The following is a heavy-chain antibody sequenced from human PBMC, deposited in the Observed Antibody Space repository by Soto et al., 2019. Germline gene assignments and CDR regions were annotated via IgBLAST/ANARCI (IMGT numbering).Heavy chain of an antibody. D-gene: IGHD2-15*01. V-gene: IGHV1-3*01. CDR1: GYTFTSYA. J-gene: IGHJ6*03. CDR2: INAGNGNT. CDR3: AGGVVEDYYMGV. Sequence: QVQLVQSGAEVKKPGASVKVSCKASGYTFTSYAMHWVRQAPGQRLEWMGWINAGNGNTKYSQKFQGRVTITRDTSGSTAYMELGRLRSEDKAVYYCAGGVVEDYYMGVWGKGTTVTVSS.